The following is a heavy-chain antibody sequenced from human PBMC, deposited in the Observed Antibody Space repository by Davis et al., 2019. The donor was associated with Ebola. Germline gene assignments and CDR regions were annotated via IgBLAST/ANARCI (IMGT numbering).Heavy chain of an antibody. Sequence: AASVKVSCKASGYRFNSYGITWVRQAPGQGLEWMGWISAYNGNTNYAQKLQGRVTMTTDTSTSTAYMELRSLRSDDTAVYYCARDPGGMSVARFDYWGQGTLVTVSS. CDR2: ISAYNGNT. CDR3: ARDPGGMSVARFDY. J-gene: IGHJ4*02. D-gene: IGHD3-16*01. V-gene: IGHV1-18*01. CDR1: GYRFNSYG.